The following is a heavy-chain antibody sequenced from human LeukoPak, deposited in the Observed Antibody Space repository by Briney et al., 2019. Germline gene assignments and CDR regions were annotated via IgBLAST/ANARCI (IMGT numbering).Heavy chain of an antibody. Sequence: GASVKVSCKASGYTFTAYYIHWVRQAPGQGLEWMGWVNPNTGGTNYAQKFQGRVTMTTDTSVTTADMELSGLRSDDTAGYYCARDQESNGLDVWGQGTTVTVSS. CDR3: ARDQESNGLDV. J-gene: IGHJ6*02. CDR1: GYTFTAYY. CDR2: VNPNTGGT. V-gene: IGHV1-2*02.